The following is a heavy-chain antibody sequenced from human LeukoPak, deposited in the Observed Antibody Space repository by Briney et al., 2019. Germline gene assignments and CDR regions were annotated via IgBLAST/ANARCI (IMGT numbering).Heavy chain of an antibody. CDR2: IYRNGST. D-gene: IGHD2-15*01. CDR1: GYSISSGYF. V-gene: IGHV4-38-2*02. J-gene: IGHJ4*02. Sequence: SETLSLTCTVSGYSISSGYFWGWIRQPPGKGLQWIGTIYRNGSTYFNPSLKSRVTISVDTSKNQFSLKLSSVTAADTAVYYCARVSGDIDYWGQGTLVTVSS. CDR3: ARVSGDIDY.